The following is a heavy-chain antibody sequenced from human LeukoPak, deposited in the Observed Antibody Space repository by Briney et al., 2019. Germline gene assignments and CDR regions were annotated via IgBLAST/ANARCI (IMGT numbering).Heavy chain of an antibody. J-gene: IGHJ4*02. D-gene: IGHD3-10*01. Sequence: ASVKVSCKASGYTFTSYAMHWVRQAPGQRLEWMGWINAGNGNTKYSQKFQDRVTITRDTSASTAYMGLSSLRSEDTAVYYCARLMVRGVIIQGFDYWGQGTLVTVSS. V-gene: IGHV1-3*01. CDR1: GYTFTSYA. CDR2: INAGNGNT. CDR3: ARLMVRGVIIQGFDY.